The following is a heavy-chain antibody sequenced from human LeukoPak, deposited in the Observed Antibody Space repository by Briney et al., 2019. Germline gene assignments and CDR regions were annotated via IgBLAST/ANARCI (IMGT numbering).Heavy chain of an antibody. CDR3: AKGLLWFGKLSPSFDY. CDR2: ISYDGSNK. Sequence: GRSLRLSCAASGFTFSSYGMQWVRQAPGKGLEWVAVISYDGSNKYYADSVKGRFTISRDNSKNTLYLQMNSLRAEDTAVYYCAKGLLWFGKLSPSFDYWGQGTLVTVSS. CDR1: GFTFSSYG. D-gene: IGHD3-10*01. J-gene: IGHJ4*02. V-gene: IGHV3-30*18.